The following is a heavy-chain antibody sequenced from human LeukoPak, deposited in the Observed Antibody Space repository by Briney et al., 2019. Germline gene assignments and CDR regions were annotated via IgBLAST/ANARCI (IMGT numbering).Heavy chain of an antibody. CDR3: ARDLGYSSSYYYGMDV. V-gene: IGHV4-34*01. D-gene: IGHD6-13*01. CDR2: INHSGST. Sequence: SETLSLTCAVYGGSFSGYYWSWIRQPPGKGLEWLGEINHSGSTNYNPSLKSRVTISVDTSKNQFSLKLRSVTAADTAVYYCARDLGYSSSYYYGMDVWGQGTTVTVSS. J-gene: IGHJ6*02. CDR1: GGSFSGYY.